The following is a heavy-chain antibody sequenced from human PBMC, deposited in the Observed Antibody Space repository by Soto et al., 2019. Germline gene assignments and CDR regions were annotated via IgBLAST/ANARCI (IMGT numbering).Heavy chain of an antibody. CDR2: INHSGST. CDR3: ARGRGDGYNQDWYFDL. CDR1: GGPFRGYS. V-gene: IGHV4-34*01. D-gene: IGHD3-10*01. Sequence: LSLTCAVYGGPFRGYSWNWIRQPPGKGLEWSGEINHSGSTNYNPSLKSRASISEGTSNNQFSLKLSSVTAADTAVYYCARGRGDGYNQDWYFDLWGRGTLVTVSS. J-gene: IGHJ2*01.